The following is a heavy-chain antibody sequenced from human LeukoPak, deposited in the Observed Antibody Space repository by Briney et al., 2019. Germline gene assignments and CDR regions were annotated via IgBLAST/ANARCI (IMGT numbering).Heavy chain of an antibody. V-gene: IGHV4-59*01. D-gene: IGHD3-9*01. CDR3: ARGANYDILTGYGEASNNWFDP. Sequence: SETLSLTCTVSGGSISPYYWGWIRQPPGKRPEWIAYIHYIGTATYNPSLKSRVTISVDTSKNQFSLKLRSVTAADTAVYYCARGANYDILTGYGEASNNWFDPWGQGTLVTVSS. CDR2: IHYIGTA. CDR1: GGSISPYY. J-gene: IGHJ5*02.